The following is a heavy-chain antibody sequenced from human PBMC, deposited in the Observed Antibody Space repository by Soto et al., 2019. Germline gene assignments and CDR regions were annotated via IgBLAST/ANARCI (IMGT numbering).Heavy chain of an antibody. V-gene: IGHV3-48*03. Sequence: EVRLVESGGGLAQPGESLRLSCAASGFTFSSYEMNWVRQAPGKGLEWVAYISSRGTSIFYADSVKGRFSISRDNDNDSVSLLMNNLKVDDTAVYYCARDRGYNTGWYGGALDLWGQGTLVTVSS. D-gene: IGHD6-19*01. CDR3: ARDRGYNTGWYGGALDL. CDR2: ISSRGTSI. J-gene: IGHJ4*02. CDR1: GFTFSSYE.